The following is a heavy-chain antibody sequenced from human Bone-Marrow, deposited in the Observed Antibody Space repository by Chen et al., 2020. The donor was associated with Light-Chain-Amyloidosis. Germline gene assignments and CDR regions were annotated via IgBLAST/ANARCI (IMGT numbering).Heavy chain of an antibody. CDR3: ARYYYGGWFDP. D-gene: IGHD3-10*01. V-gene: IGHV1-46*01. Sequence: QVQLVQSGAEVKRPGASVKVSCKASGYTFTSYYIHWLRQAPGHGLEWMGLISPSDGATNYAQTFRGRVTMARDTSTNTVYMELSRLTSSDTAVYYCARYYYGGWFDPWGQGTLVTVSS. CDR1: GYTFTSYY. CDR2: ISPSDGAT. J-gene: IGHJ5*02.